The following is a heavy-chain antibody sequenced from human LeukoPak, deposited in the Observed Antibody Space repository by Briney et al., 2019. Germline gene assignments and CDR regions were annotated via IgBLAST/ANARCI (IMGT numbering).Heavy chain of an antibody. D-gene: IGHD7-27*01. Sequence: SETLSLTCAVSGYSISSGYCWGWIRQPPGKGLEWIGSIYHSGSTYYNPSLKSRVTISVDTSKNQFSLKLSSVTAADTAVYYCARQNGDPFDYWGQGTLVTVSS. CDR1: GYSISSGYC. V-gene: IGHV4-38-2*01. J-gene: IGHJ4*02. CDR3: ARQNGDPFDY. CDR2: IYHSGST.